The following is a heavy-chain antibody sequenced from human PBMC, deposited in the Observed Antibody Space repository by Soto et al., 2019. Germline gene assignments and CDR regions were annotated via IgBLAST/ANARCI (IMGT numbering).Heavy chain of an antibody. CDR1: GFSFSNYA. D-gene: IGHD2-21*01. CDR2: IGGDTSYT. CDR3: AKDPNGDSVGALDS. Sequence: PGGSLRLSCTASGFSFSNYAVTWVRQAPGKGLEWVSSIGGDTSYTYYADSVKGRFTISRDKSKNTVFLQMNSLRADDTALYHCAKDPNGDSVGALDSRGKGTLVPVSS. V-gene: IGHV3-23*01. J-gene: IGHJ4*02.